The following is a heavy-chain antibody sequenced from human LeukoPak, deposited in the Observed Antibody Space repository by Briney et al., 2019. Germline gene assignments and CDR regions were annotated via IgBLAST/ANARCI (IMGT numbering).Heavy chain of an antibody. V-gene: IGHV4-31*03. CDR1: GGSISSGGYY. CDR3: ARTARLPNS. Sequence: SETLSLTCTVSGGSISSGGYYWSWIRQHPGKGLEWIGYIYYSGSTYYNPSLKSRVTISVDTSKNQFSLRLTSVTAADTAIYYCARTARLPNSWGQGTLVTVSS. CDR2: IYYSGST. J-gene: IGHJ4*02. D-gene: IGHD6-25*01.